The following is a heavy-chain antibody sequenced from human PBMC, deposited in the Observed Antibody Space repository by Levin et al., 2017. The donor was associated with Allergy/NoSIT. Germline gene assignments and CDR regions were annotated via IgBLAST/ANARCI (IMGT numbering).Heavy chain of an antibody. CDR2: INHSGST. J-gene: IGHJ4*02. Sequence: SETLSLTCAVYGGSFSGYYWSWIRQPPGKGLEWIGEINHSGSTNYNPSLKSRVTISVDTSKNQFSLKLSSVTAADTAVYYCASLRGSYRPFDYWGQGTLVTVSS. CDR3: ASLRGSYRPFDY. CDR1: GGSFSGYY. V-gene: IGHV4-34*01. D-gene: IGHD3-16*02.